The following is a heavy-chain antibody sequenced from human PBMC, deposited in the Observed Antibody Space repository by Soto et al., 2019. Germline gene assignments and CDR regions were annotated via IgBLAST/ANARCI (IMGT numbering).Heavy chain of an antibody. Sequence: GESLKISCKGSGYSFTSYWIGWVRQMPGKGLEWMGIIYPGDSDTRYSPSFQGQVTISADKSISTAYLQWSSLKASDTAMYYCASTYYYDSSEIVSYGMDVWGQGTTVTVSS. D-gene: IGHD3-22*01. J-gene: IGHJ6*02. CDR3: ASTYYYDSSEIVSYGMDV. CDR1: GYSFTSYW. V-gene: IGHV5-51*01. CDR2: IYPGDSDT.